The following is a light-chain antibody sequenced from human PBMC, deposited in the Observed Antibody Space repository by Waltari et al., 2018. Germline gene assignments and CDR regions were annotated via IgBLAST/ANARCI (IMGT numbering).Light chain of an antibody. CDR1: SSDVGIYNL. CDR2: EVI. CDR3: CSYAGRNIWV. J-gene: IGLJ3*02. Sequence: QSALTQSASVSGSPGPSITITCTGTSSDVGIYNLVSWYQQHPGKAPELVVYEVISRPSGVSNRFSGSKSGTTASLTISGLQAEDEADYYCCSYAGRNIWVFGGGTKLTVL. V-gene: IGLV2-23*02.